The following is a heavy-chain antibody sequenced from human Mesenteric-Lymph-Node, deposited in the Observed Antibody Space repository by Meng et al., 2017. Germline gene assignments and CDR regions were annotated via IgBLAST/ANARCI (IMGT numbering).Heavy chain of an antibody. J-gene: IGHJ3*02. V-gene: IGHV3-23*01. CDR2: ISGSGGST. Sequence: GESLKISCAASGFTFSSYAMSWVRQAPGKGLEWVSAISGSGGSTYYADSVKGRFTISRDNSKNTLYLQMNSPRAEDTAVYYCAKDPDIVVVVAAFRVAFDIWGQGTVAT. D-gene: IGHD2-15*01. CDR3: AKDPDIVVVVAAFRVAFDI. CDR1: GFTFSSYA.